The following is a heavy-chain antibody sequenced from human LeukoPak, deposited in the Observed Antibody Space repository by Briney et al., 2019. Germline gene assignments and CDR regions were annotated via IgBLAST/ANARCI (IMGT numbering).Heavy chain of an antibody. V-gene: IGHV1-46*01. J-gene: IGHJ4*02. Sequence: GASVKVSCKASGYTFSGYYMHWVRQAPGQGLEWMGIINPSGGSTSYAQKFQGRVTMTRDTSTSTVYMELSSLRSEDTAVYYCARDVSDGDGDFDYWGQGTLVTVSS. CDR2: INPSGGST. CDR3: ARDVSDGDGDFDY. CDR1: GYTFSGYY. D-gene: IGHD4-17*01.